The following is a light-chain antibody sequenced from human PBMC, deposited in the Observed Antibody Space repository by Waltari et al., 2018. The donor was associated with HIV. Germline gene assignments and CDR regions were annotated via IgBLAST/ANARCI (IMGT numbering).Light chain of an antibody. CDR3: ATWDKSLNIVL. J-gene: IGLJ2*01. V-gene: IGLV1-51*01. CDR1: NSNIGSRY. CDR2: DDN. Sequence: QSVLTQSPSVSAAPGQKVTISCSGSNSNIGSRYVSWYQHLPGKTPNRLIDDDNERPSGIPDRFSGSKSGTSATLGITGLQTGDEAEYYCATWDKSLNIVLFGGGTKVTVL.